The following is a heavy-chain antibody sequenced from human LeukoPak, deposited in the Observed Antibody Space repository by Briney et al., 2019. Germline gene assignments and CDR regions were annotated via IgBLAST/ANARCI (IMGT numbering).Heavy chain of an antibody. V-gene: IGHV4-59*01. J-gene: IGHJ4*02. Sequence: SETLSLTCTVSGGSISSYYWSWIRQPPGKGLEWIGYIYYSGSTNYNPSLKSRVTISVDTSKNQFSLKLSSVTAADTAVYYCARDYGLGDYSGFDHWGQGTLVTVPS. D-gene: IGHD4-11*01. CDR1: GGSISSYY. CDR2: IYYSGST. CDR3: ARDYGLGDYSGFDH.